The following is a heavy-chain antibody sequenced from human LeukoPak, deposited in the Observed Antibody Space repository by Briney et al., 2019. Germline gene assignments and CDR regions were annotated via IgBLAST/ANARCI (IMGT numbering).Heavy chain of an antibody. CDR2: ISGSGGST. D-gene: IGHD6-19*01. CDR3: AKGGYSSGWYPYYFDY. V-gene: IGHV3-23*01. CDR1: GFTFSSYV. Sequence: GGSLRLSCAASGFTFSSYVMSWVRQAPGKGLEWVSAISGSGGSTYYADSVKGRFTISRDNSKNTLYLQMNSLRAEDTAVYYCAKGGYSSGWYPYYFDYWGQGTLVTVSS. J-gene: IGHJ4*02.